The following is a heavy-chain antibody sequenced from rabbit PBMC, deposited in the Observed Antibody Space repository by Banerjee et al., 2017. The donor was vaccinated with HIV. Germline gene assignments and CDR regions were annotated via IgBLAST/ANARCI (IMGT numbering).Heavy chain of an antibody. CDR2: IYSSSGGT. J-gene: IGHJ4*01. D-gene: IGHD4-2*01. V-gene: IGHV1S40*01. CDR1: GFSFSSSYW. Sequence: QSLEESGGDLVKPGASLTLTCTASGFSFSSSYWICWVRQAPGKGLEWIACIYSSSGGTWYASWAKGRFTISKTSSTTVTLQMTSLTAADTATYFCARGGGSTYITYGMNLWGPGTLVTVS. CDR3: ARGGGSTYITYGMNL.